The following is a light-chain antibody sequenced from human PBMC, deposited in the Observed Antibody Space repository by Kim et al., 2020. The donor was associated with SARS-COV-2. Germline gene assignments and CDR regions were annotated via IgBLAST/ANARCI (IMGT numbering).Light chain of an antibody. J-gene: IGKJ4*01. CDR2: AAS. CDR1: QGISSY. Sequence: DIQLTQSPSFQSASVGDRVTITCRASQGISSYLAWYQQKPGKAPKPLIYAASTLQSGVPSRFSGSGSGTEFTLTISSLQPEDFATYYSQQLNSYPRLTFGGGTKVDIK. CDR3: QQLNSYPRLT. V-gene: IGKV1-9*01.